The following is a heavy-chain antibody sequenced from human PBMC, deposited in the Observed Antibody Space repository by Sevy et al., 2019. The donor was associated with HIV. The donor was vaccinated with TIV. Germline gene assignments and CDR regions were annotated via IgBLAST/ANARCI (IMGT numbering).Heavy chain of an antibody. D-gene: IGHD5-18*01. CDR1: RFAFGDNA. J-gene: IGHJ6*02. CDR3: AKDLDPVGYGFSQGMDV. Sequence: GGSLRLSCAASRFAFGDNAFHWVLQPPGKGLEWVSGISWNSGTIGYADSVKGRFTISRDNAKNSLYLHMNSLRPEDTAFYYCAKDLDPVGYGFSQGMDVWGQGTTVTVSS. V-gene: IGHV3-9*01. CDR2: ISWNSGTI.